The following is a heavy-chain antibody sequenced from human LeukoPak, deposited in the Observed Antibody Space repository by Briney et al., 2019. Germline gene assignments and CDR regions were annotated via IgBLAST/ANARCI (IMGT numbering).Heavy chain of an antibody. CDR3: ARGAFDYYDSSGYGYAFDI. D-gene: IGHD3-22*01. V-gene: IGHV3-7*01. J-gene: IGHJ3*02. CDR2: IKQDGSEK. Sequence: GGSLRLSCAASGFTFSRYWMSWVRQAPGKGLEWVANIKQDGSEKYYVDSVKGRFTISRDSAKNSLYLQMSSLRVEDTAVYYCARGAFDYYDSSGYGYAFDIWGQGTMVTVSS. CDR1: GFTFSRYW.